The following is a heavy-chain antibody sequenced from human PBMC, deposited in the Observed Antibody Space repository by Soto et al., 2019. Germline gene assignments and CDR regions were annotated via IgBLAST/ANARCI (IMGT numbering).Heavy chain of an antibody. CDR3: ARLWGGDYFDK. CDR2: IHPSDSYT. J-gene: IGHJ4*02. V-gene: IGHV5-10-1*03. Sequence: EVQLLQSGPEVKKPGESLRISCKTSGYAFTNYWITWVRQMPGKGLEWMGKIHPSDSYTTYTRSFQGHVSISVDKSIRTAYLQWNSLKASDTAIYYCARLWGGDYFDKWGQGTLVTVSS. D-gene: IGHD7-27*01. CDR1: GYAFTNYW.